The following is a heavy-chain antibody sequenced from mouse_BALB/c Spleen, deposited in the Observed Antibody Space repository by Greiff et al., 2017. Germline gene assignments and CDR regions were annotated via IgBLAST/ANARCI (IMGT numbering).Heavy chain of an antibody. Sequence: EVKLVESGGGLVQPGGSMKLSCVASGFTFSNYWMNWVRQSPEKGLEWVAEIRLKSNNYATHYAESVKGRFTISRDDSKSSVYLQMNNLRAEDTGIYYCTRRNYYGPFDYWGQGTTLTVSS. J-gene: IGHJ2*01. CDR3: TRRNYYGPFDY. CDR1: GFTFSNYW. D-gene: IGHD1-2*01. CDR2: IRLKSNNYAT. V-gene: IGHV6-6*02.